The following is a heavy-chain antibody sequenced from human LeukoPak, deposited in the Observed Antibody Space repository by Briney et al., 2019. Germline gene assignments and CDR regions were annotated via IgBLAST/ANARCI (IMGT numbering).Heavy chain of an antibody. D-gene: IGHD2-15*01. V-gene: IGHV3-21*01. CDR1: GFTFSSYS. CDR3: ARDLRVVPRSAATTWGPLTDY. CDR2: ISSSSSYI. J-gene: IGHJ4*02. Sequence: GGSLRLSCAASGFTFSSYSMNWVRQAPGKGLEWVSSISSSSSYIYYADSVKGRFTISRDNAKNSLYLQMNSLRAEDTAVYYCARDLRVVPRSAATTWGPLTDYWGQGTLVTVSS.